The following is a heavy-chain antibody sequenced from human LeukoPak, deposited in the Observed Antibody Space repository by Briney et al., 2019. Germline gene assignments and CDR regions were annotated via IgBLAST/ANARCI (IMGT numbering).Heavy chain of an antibody. J-gene: IGHJ3*02. CDR1: GGSISSYY. CDR3: ARVNNYYDSSGYYYNDAFDI. D-gene: IGHD3-22*01. V-gene: IGHV4-59*01. Sequence: SETLSLTCTVSGGSISSYYWSWIRQPPGKGLEWIGYIYYSGSTNYNPSLKSRVTISVDTSKNQFSLKLSSVTAADTAVYYCARVNNYYDSSGYYYNDAFDIWGRGTMVTVSS. CDR2: IYYSGST.